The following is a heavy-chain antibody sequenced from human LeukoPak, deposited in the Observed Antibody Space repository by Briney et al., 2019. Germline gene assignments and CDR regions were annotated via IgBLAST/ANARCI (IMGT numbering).Heavy chain of an antibody. D-gene: IGHD3-10*01. CDR2: IYYSGST. V-gene: IGHV4-39*01. CDR1: GGSVSSSSYY. CDR3: ARVAYYDSGSYSHDY. Sequence: KPSETLSLTCTVSGGSVSSSSYYWGWIRQPPGKGLEWIGSIYYSGSTYNNPSLRSRVTISVDTSKNQFSLRLSSVTAADTALYYCARVAYYDSGSYSHDYWGQGTLVTVSS. J-gene: IGHJ4*02.